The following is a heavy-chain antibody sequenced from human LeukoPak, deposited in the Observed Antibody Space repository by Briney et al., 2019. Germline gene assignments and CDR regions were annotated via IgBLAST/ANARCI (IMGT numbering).Heavy chain of an antibody. V-gene: IGHV3-48*01. CDR1: GFTFSSYS. D-gene: IGHD1-26*01. Sequence: GGSLRLSCAASGFTFSSYSMNWVGQAPGKGLEWVSYISSSSSTIYYADSVKGRFTISRDNAKNSLYLQMNSLRAEATAVYYCARVVLSGFDYWGQGTLVTVSS. CDR3: ARVVLSGFDY. J-gene: IGHJ4*02. CDR2: ISSSSSTI.